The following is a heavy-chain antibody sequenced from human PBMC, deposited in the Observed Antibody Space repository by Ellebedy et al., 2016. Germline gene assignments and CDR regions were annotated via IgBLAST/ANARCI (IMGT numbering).Heavy chain of an antibody. Sequence: ASVKVSCTPSAYTLNGYFIHWVRQAPGHGLECMGWINPNGDGTYYAQKFRGRVTMTRDRSIDTAYMELSSLRSDDTAIYSCARDDPGPQAFDIWGQGTMVTVSA. D-gene: IGHD1-14*01. CDR2: INPNGDGT. CDR1: AYTLNGYF. CDR3: ARDDPGPQAFDI. J-gene: IGHJ3*02. V-gene: IGHV1-2*02.